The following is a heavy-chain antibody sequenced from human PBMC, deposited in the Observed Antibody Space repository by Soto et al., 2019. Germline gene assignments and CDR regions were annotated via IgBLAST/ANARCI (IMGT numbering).Heavy chain of an antibody. V-gene: IGHV4-4*07. J-gene: IGHJ5*02. Sequence: NPSETLSLTCTVSGGSISSYYWSWIRQPAGKGLEWIGRMYPSGSTNYNPSLKSRVTMSVDTSKNQFSLKLNSVTAADTAVYYCARYCNNATCYRWFDPWGQGTLVTVSS. CDR3: ARYCNNATCYRWFDP. CDR1: GGSISSYY. D-gene: IGHD2-2*01. CDR2: MYPSGST.